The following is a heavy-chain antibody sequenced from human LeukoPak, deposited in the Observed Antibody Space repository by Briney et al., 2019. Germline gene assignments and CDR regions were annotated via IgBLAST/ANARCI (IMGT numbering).Heavy chain of an antibody. CDR3: ARSYASSWYWNWFDP. V-gene: IGHV4-38-2*01. CDR1: GYSISNGYY. D-gene: IGHD6-13*01. CDR2: IYPSGST. Sequence: SETLSLTCSVSGYSISNGYYWGWIRQPPGTGLEWIGSIYPSGSTFYNPSLKSRVTISVDTSKNQFSLRLSSVTAADTAVYYCARSYASSWYWNWFDPWGQGTLVTVSS. J-gene: IGHJ5*02.